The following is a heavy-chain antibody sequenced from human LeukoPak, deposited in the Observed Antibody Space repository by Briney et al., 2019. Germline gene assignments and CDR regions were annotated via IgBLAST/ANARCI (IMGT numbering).Heavy chain of an antibody. J-gene: IGHJ6*03. CDR2: INHSGST. D-gene: IGHD6-6*01. CDR1: GGSFSGYY. V-gene: IGHV4-34*01. CDR3: AREGGSSSEGTYYYYMDV. Sequence: SETLSLTCAVYGGSFSGYYWSWIRQPPGKGLEWIGEINHSGSTNYNPSLKSRVTISVDTSKNQFSLKLSSVTAADTAVYYCAREGGSSSEGTYYYYMDVWGKGTTVTVSS.